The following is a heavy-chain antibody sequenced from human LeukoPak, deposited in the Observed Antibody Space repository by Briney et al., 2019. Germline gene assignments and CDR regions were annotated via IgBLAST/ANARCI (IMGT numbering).Heavy chain of an antibody. CDR2: ISAYNGNT. J-gene: IGHJ3*02. CDR3: SFSGSGSYAFDI. V-gene: IGHV1-18*01. CDR1: GGTFSSYG. D-gene: IGHD3-10*01. Sequence: ASVKVSCKASGGTFSSYGISWVRQAPGQGLEWMGWISAYNGNTNYAQKLQGRVTMTTDTSTSTAYMELRSLRSDDTAVYYCSFSGSGSYAFDIWGQGTMVTVSS.